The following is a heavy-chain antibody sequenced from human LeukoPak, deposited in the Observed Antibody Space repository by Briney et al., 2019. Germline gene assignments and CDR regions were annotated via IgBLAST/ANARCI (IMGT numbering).Heavy chain of an antibody. D-gene: IGHD3-10*01. CDR3: ARVTDGSGSYSYYMDV. Sequence: SVKVSCKXSGGTFSSYAISWVRQAPGQGLEWMGGIIPIFGTANYAQKFQGRVTITTDESTSTAYMELSSLRSEDTAVYYCARVTDGSGSYSYYMDVWGKGTTVTVSS. J-gene: IGHJ6*03. CDR1: GGTFSSYA. CDR2: IIPIFGTA. V-gene: IGHV1-69*05.